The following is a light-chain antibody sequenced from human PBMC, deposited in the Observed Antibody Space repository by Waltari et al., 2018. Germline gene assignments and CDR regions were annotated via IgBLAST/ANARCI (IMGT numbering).Light chain of an antibody. V-gene: IGKV3-11*01. CDR2: DAS. Sequence: EIVLTQSPATLSLSPGERATLSCRASQSVSSYLAWYQQKPGQAPRLLIYDASNRATGIPARFSGSGSGTDFTLTISSLEPEDFAVYYCQHYHQWPPYTFGQGTKVE. J-gene: IGKJ2*01. CDR1: QSVSSY. CDR3: QHYHQWPPYT.